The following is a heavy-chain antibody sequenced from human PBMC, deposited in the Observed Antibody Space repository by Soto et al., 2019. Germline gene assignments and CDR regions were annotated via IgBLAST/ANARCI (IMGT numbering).Heavy chain of an antibody. D-gene: IGHD3-22*01. CDR1: GFTFNSYA. Sequence: EVQLLESGGGLVQPGGSLRLSCAASGFTFNSYAMSWVRQAPGKGLEWVSGISGSGGDTYYADSVKGRFTISRDNSKNTLLLQLNSLRAEDTAVYYCAKLSGRGYYDSSGYSHFDYWGQGTLVTVSS. J-gene: IGHJ4*02. V-gene: IGHV3-23*01. CDR2: ISGSGGDT. CDR3: AKLSGRGYYDSSGYSHFDY.